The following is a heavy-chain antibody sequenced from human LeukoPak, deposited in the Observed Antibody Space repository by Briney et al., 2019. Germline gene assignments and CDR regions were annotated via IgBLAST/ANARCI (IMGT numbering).Heavy chain of an antibody. CDR3: TVTDGSGSDWFDP. CDR2: IRSTVNSYAT. Sequence: GGSLRLSCAASGFTFSGSAMHWVRQASGKGLEWVGRIRSTVNSYATAYSASVKGRFSISRDDSKNTAYLQMNSLKTEDTAVYYCTVTDGSGSDWFDPWGQGTLVTVSS. V-gene: IGHV3-73*01. J-gene: IGHJ5*02. CDR1: GFTFSGSA. D-gene: IGHD3-10*01.